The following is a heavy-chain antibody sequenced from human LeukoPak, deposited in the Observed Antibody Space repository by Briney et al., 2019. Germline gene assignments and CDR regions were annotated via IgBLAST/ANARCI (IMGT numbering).Heavy chain of an antibody. J-gene: IGHJ4*02. D-gene: IGHD3-16*01. CDR3: ARDGSLGHFASYFDY. V-gene: IGHV4-59*01. CDR1: GVSISSYY. CDR2: IYYSGST. Sequence: SETLSLTCTVAGVSISSYYWSWLRQPPGKGLEWVGYIYYSGSTNYNTSLKSRVTITVNTSKNQFSLNLSSVTAADTAVYYCARDGSLGHFASYFDYWGQGTLVTVSS.